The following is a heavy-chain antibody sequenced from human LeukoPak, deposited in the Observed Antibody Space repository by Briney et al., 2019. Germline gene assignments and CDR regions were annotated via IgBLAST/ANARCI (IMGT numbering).Heavy chain of an antibody. J-gene: IGHJ4*02. CDR3: ARQPTVKRGAVASNFDY. V-gene: IGHV3-53*01. D-gene: IGHD6-19*01. CDR2: IYTGGST. CDR1: GLTVSSTY. Sequence: GGSLRLSCAASGLTVSSTYVSWVGQAPGKGLGWVSVIYTGGSTYYADSVKGRFTISRDNSKNTLYLQMNSLRAEDTAVYYCARQPTVKRGAVASNFDYWGRGTLVTVSS.